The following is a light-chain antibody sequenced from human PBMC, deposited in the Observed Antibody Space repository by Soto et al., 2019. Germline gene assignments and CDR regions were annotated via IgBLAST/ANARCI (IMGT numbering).Light chain of an antibody. CDR3: SSFTTSSTLV. V-gene: IGLV2-14*01. CDR2: DVS. J-gene: IGLJ1*01. CDR1: SRDVGSFDS. Sequence: QSVLTQPASMSGSPGQSITISFTGTSRDVGSFDSVAWYQHNPGKAPKLMIYDVSNRPSGVSSRFSGSKSGNTASLSISGLQTEDEANYYCSSFTTSSTLVFGNGTKVTVL.